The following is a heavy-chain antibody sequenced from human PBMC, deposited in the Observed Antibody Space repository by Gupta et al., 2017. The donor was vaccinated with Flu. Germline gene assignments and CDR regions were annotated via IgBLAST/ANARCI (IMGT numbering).Heavy chain of an antibody. CDR2: IYHTGTT. CDR3: ARVAWIESTGDYYYDS. CDR1: GGSIPTRFYY. D-gene: IGHD5-12*01. Sequence: QVHLQESGPGLLKPSQTLSVDCAVSGGSIPTRFYYWSWIRQHPTQGLEWIGYIYHTGTTYYNPSLKSRVTISVDSSRNHFSLNLRSVTAADTAVYFCARVAWIESTGDYYYDSWGQGTLVTVSS. J-gene: IGHJ4*02. V-gene: IGHV4-31*11.